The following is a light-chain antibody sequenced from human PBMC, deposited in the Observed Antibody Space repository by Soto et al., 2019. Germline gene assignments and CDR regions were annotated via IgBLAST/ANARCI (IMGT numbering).Light chain of an antibody. J-gene: IGKJ5*01. V-gene: IGKV3-11*01. CDR3: QQRGDWPPIT. CDR1: QNIRSS. Sequence: EVVMTQSPASLSASPGERVTLSCRASQNIRSSLAWYQQRPGQAPRLLIYDASTRATGIPDRFSGSGSGTDFTLTISSLEPEDFAVYYCQQRGDWPPITFGQGTRLEIK. CDR2: DAS.